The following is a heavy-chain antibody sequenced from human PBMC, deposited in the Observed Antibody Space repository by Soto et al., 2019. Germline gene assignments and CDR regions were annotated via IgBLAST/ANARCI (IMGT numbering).Heavy chain of an antibody. D-gene: IGHD2-8*02. CDR3: AKDLHWSVMDV. J-gene: IGHJ6*02. Sequence: EVQLLESGGGLVQPGESLRLSCAASGFTFGSYFMNWVRQAPGKGPEWVSDINKDGGRTHYADSVRGRFTISRDNSRNTLYLQMNRLRAGDTALYYCAKDLHWSVMDVWGQGTTVTVS. V-gene: IGHV3-23*01. CDR1: GFTFGSYF. CDR2: INKDGGRT.